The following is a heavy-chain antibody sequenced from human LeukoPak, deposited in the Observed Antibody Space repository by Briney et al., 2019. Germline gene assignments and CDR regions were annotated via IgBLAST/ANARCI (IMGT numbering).Heavy chain of an antibody. CDR3: AGTARLLAP. V-gene: IGHV4-59*08. Sequence: PSETLSLTCTVSDASITSSYWSWIQQSPGKGLEYLGYIYHTGITNYSPSLNSRVSISMDTSKSQFSLHLTSVTAADTAVYYCAGTARLLAPWGQGIQVTVSS. CDR1: DASITSSY. J-gene: IGHJ5*02. CDR2: IYHTGIT.